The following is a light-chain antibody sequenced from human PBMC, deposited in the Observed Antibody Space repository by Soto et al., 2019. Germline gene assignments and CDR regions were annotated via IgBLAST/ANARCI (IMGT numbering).Light chain of an antibody. CDR2: EVN. J-gene: IGLJ2*01. Sequence: QSALTQPPSASGSPGQSVTISCTGTNTDVGGYKFVSWYQLHPGRAPKLLIYEVNKRPSGVPDRFSGSKSGNTASLTVSGLQAEDEADYYCNSYAGSNNLVIFGGGTQLTVL. V-gene: IGLV2-8*01. CDR3: NSYAGSNNLVI. CDR1: NTDVGGYKF.